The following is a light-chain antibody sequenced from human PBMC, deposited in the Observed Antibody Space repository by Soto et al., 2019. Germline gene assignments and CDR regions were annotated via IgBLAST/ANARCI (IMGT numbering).Light chain of an antibody. Sequence: DIQMTQSPSSLSASVGDRVTITCRASQSISSYLNWYQQKPGKAPKLLIYAASSLQSGVPSRFSGSGSGTGFTLTISRLEPEDFGTYYCQQGYSPSFGGGTEVEIK. CDR2: AAS. CDR3: QQGYSPS. J-gene: IGKJ4*01. CDR1: QSISSY. V-gene: IGKV1-39*01.